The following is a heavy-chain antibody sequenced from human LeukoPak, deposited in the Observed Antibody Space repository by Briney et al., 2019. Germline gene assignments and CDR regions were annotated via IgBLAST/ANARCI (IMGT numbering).Heavy chain of an antibody. CDR1: GFTFNDYA. Sequence: GGSLRLSCTASGFTFNDYAMTWVRQAPGKGLEWVAVISYDGSNKYYADSVKGRFTISRDNSKNTLYLQMNSLRAEDTAVYYCAKDGGIAVADSTPLDYWGQGTLVTVSS. CDR3: AKDGGIAVADSTPLDY. J-gene: IGHJ4*02. V-gene: IGHV3-30*18. CDR2: ISYDGSNK. D-gene: IGHD6-19*01.